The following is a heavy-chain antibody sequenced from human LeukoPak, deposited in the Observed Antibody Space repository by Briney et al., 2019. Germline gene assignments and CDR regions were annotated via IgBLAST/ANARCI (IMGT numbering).Heavy chain of an antibody. CDR3: ARDSRGRSRPYYFDY. CDR2: IGSSISYI. J-gene: IGHJ4*02. V-gene: IGHV3-21*01. CDR1: GFTVSGNY. Sequence: GGSLRLSCAVSGFTVSGNYMSWVRQAPGKGLQWVSFIGSSISYIYYADSVKGRFTISRDNAKNSLYLQMNSLRVEDTAVYYCARDSRGRSRPYYFDYWGQGILVTVSA. D-gene: IGHD1-14*01.